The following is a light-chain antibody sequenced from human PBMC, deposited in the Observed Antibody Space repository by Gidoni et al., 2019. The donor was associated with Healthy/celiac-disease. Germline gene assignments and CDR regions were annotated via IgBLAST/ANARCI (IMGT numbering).Light chain of an antibody. CDR2: GAS. J-gene: IGKJ4*01. V-gene: IGKV3-20*01. Sequence: DIVLTQSPGTLSLSPGERATLSCSASQSVSSSYLAWYQQKPGQAPRLLIYGASSRATGIPDRFSGSGSGTDFTLTISRLEPEDFAVYYCQQYGSSPFGGGTKVEIK. CDR3: QQYGSSP. CDR1: QSVSSSY.